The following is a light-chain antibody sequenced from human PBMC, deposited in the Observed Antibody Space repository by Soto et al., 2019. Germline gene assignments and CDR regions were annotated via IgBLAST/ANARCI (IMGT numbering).Light chain of an antibody. J-gene: IGKJ4*01. CDR2: DTS. Sequence: PGERATLSCRASQSLSSSLAWYQQKPGQAPRVLIYDTSTRATGIPARFSGSGSGTDFTLTISSLEPEDFAVYYCQQRSNWPSLTFGGGTKVDIK. CDR3: QQRSNWPSLT. V-gene: IGKV3-11*01. CDR1: QSLSSS.